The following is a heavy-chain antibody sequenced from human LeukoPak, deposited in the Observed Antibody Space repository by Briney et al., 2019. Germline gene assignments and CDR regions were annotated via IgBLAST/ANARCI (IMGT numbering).Heavy chain of an antibody. Sequence: ASVKVSCKASGGTFSSYAISWVRQAPGQGLEWMGGIIPIFGTAIYAQKFQGRVTITADESTSTAYMELSSLRSEDTAVYYCARGQIVVGPYYFDYWGQGTLVTVSS. V-gene: IGHV1-69*13. J-gene: IGHJ4*02. CDR1: GGTFSSYA. D-gene: IGHD3-22*01. CDR2: IIPIFGTA. CDR3: ARGQIVVGPYYFDY.